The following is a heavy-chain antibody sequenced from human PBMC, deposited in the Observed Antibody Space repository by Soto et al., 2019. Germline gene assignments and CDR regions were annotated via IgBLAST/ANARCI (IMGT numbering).Heavy chain of an antibody. V-gene: IGHV1-18*01. Sequence: QVQLVQSGAEVKRPGSSVKVSCKASGYTFTRFGIGWVRQAPGQGIEFMGWISAYNGSTNYAQNFQGRVTMTTDTSTSTAYMELRSLRSDDTAVYYCARLYSSGWPRSYFDYWGQGTLVTVSS. CDR2: ISAYNGST. J-gene: IGHJ4*02. CDR1: GYTFTRFG. CDR3: ARLYSSGWPRSYFDY. D-gene: IGHD6-19*01.